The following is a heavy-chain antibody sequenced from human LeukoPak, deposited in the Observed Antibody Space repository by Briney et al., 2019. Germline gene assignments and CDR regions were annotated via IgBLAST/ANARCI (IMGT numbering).Heavy chain of an antibody. CDR3: ARAGGGYWFDP. V-gene: IGHV3-48*03. CDR2: ISTSGHTT. J-gene: IGHJ5*02. D-gene: IGHD2-15*01. Sequence: PGGSLRLSCADSGFTFSSYEMNWVRQAPGKGLEWVSYISTSGHTTYYTDSVKGRFTISRDSAKNSLFLQMNSLRAEDTAVYYCARAGGGYWFDPWGQGTLVTVSS. CDR1: GFTFSSYE.